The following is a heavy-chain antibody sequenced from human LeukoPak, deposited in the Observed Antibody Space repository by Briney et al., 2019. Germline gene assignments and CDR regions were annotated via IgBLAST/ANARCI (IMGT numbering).Heavy chain of an antibody. D-gene: IGHD6-13*01. CDR3: ARDLDSSSWWNWFDP. Sequence: PGGSLRLSCAASGFTFSGSAMHWVRQASGKGLEWVGRIRSKANSYATAYAASVKGRFTISRDDSKNTAYLQMNSLKTEDTAMYYCARDLDSSSWWNWFDPWGQGTLVTVSS. CDR2: IRSKANSYAT. V-gene: IGHV3-73*01. J-gene: IGHJ5*02. CDR1: GFTFSGSA.